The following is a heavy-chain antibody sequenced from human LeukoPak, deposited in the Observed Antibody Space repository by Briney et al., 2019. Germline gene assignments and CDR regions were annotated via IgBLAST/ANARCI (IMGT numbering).Heavy chain of an antibody. V-gene: IGHV3-21*01. CDR3: ARVNSGRQTHDYVWGSYRHLGDDDAFDI. D-gene: IGHD3-16*02. Sequence: GGSLRLSCAASGFTFDDYGMSWVRQAPGKGLEWVSSISSSSSYIYYADSVKGRFTISRDNAKNSLYLQMNSLRAEDAAVYYCARVNSGRQTHDYVWGSYRHLGDDDAFDIWGQGTMVTVSS. CDR2: ISSSSSYI. J-gene: IGHJ3*02. CDR1: GFTFDDYG.